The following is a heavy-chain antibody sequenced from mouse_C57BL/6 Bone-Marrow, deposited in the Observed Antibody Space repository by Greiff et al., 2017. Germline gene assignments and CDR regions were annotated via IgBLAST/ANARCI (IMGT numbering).Heavy chain of an antibody. V-gene: IGHV7-3*01. CDR3: ARYPYDGHYHYYAMDY. CDR2: IRNKANGYTT. CDR1: GFTFTDYY. D-gene: IGHD2-3*01. Sequence: EVMLVESGGGLVQPGGSLSLSCAASGFTFTDYYMSWVRQPPGKALEWLGFIRNKANGYTTEYSASVKGRFTISRDNYQSILYLQMNALRADDSATYYCARYPYDGHYHYYAMDYWGQGTSVTVSS. J-gene: IGHJ4*01.